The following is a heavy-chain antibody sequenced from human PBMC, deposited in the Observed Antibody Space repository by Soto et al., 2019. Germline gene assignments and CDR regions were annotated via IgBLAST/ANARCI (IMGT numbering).Heavy chain of an antibody. CDR1: GFSLSNARMG. CDR3: ARISVRGVIIKRYYFDY. D-gene: IGHD3-10*01. Sequence: SGPTLVNPTETLTLTCTVSGFSLSNARMGVSWIRQPPGKALEWLAHIFSNDEKPYSTSLKSRLTISKDTSKSQVVLTMTNMDPVDTATYYCARISVRGVIIKRYYFDYWGQGTLVTVSS. CDR2: IFSNDEK. J-gene: IGHJ4*02. V-gene: IGHV2-26*01.